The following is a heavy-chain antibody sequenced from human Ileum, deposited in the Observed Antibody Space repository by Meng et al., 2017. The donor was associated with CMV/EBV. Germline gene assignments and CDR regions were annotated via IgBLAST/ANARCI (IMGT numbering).Heavy chain of an antibody. CDR1: GFTFSNYA. CDR2: TYTDARAT. J-gene: IGHJ4*02. Sequence: SGFTFSNYAMRWVRQSPGKGLEWVSITYTDARATYYADSVKGRFTISRDDSKNTLYLQMNSLRVEDTALYYCAKDKAFSSSWNYFDCWGQGTLVTVSS. D-gene: IGHD6-13*01. V-gene: IGHV3-23*03. CDR3: AKDKAFSSSWNYFDC.